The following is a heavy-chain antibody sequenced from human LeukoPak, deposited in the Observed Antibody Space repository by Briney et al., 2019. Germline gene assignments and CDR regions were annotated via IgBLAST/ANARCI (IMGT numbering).Heavy chain of an antibody. J-gene: IGHJ5*02. V-gene: IGHV4-39*01. Sequence: PTETLSLTCTVSGGSISSSSYYWGWIRQPPGKGLEWIGSIYYSGSTYYNPSLKSRVTISVDTSKNQFSLKLSSVTAADTAVYYCARGITMVRGVIRGLPNWFDPWGQGTLVTVSS. CDR2: IYYSGST. CDR3: ARGITMVRGVIRGLPNWFDP. CDR1: GGSISSSSYY. D-gene: IGHD3-10*01.